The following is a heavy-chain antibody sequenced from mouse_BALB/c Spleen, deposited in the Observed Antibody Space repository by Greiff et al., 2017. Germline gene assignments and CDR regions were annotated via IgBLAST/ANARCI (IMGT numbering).Heavy chain of an antibody. CDR1: GFSLTSYG. CDR3: AREEVITTVVATKGFAY. V-gene: IGHV2-9*02. J-gene: IGHJ3*01. CDR2: IWAGGST. Sequence: QVQLQQSGPGLVAPSQSLSITCTVSGFSLTSYGVHWVRQPPGKGLEWLGVIWAGGSTNYNSALMSRLSISKDNSKSQVFLKMNSLQTDDTAMYYCAREEVITTVVATKGFAYWGQGTLVTVSA. D-gene: IGHD1-1*01.